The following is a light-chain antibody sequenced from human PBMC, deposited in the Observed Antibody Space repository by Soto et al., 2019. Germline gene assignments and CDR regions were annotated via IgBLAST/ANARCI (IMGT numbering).Light chain of an antibody. Sequence: SVLTQAPSAAGAPRARVTVSFFGSSSNIASNTVNWYQQLPGTAPKLLIYSNDQRPSGVPDRFSASKSGTSASLAISGLQSEDEADYYCASWDDSLNGHVFGTGTKVTVL. CDR1: SSNIASNT. V-gene: IGLV1-44*01. J-gene: IGLJ1*01. CDR2: SND. CDR3: ASWDDSLNGHV.